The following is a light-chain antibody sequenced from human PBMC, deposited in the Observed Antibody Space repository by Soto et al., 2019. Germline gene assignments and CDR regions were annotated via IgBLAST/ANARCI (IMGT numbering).Light chain of an antibody. J-gene: IGLJ7*01. CDR1: TGAVTSGHY. Sequence: QAVVTQEPSLTVSPGGTVTLTCGSSTGAVTSGHYPYWFQQKPGQAPRTLNYDTSNKHSWTPARFSGSLLGGKAALTLSGAQPEDEAEYYCLLSYSGARSAVFGGGTQLTVL. CDR3: LLSYSGARSAV. CDR2: DTS. V-gene: IGLV7-46*01.